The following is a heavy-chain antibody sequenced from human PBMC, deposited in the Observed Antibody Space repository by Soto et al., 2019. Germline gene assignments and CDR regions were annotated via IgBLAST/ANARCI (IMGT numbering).Heavy chain of an antibody. Sequence: SETLSLTCTVSGGSISSSSYYWGWIRQPPGKGLEWIGSIYYSGSTYYNPSLKSRVTISVDTSKNQFSLKLSSVTAADTAVYYCARRNYDFWSGYYTYFDYWGQGTLVTVSS. CDR3: ARRNYDFWSGYYTYFDY. D-gene: IGHD3-3*01. CDR1: GGSISSSSYY. J-gene: IGHJ4*02. V-gene: IGHV4-39*01. CDR2: IYYSGST.